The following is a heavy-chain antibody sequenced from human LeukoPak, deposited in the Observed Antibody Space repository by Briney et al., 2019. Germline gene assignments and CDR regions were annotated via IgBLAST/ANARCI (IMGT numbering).Heavy chain of an antibody. CDR1: GGTFSSTT. V-gene: IGHV1-69*13. D-gene: IGHD4-17*01. CDR2: ITPIFRTP. J-gene: IGHJ6*02. CDR3: AREDRAGGDYGDYYYGMVV. Sequence: SVKVSCKASGGTFSSTTINWVRQAPGQGLEWMGGITPIFRTPNYAQKFQGRVTITADESTSTAYMELSSLRSEDTAVYYCAREDRAGGDYGDYYYGMVVWGQGTTVTVSS.